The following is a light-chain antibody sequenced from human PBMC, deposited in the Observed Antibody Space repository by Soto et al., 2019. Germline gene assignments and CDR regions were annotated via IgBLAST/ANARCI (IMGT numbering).Light chain of an antibody. CDR1: QSVSSK. J-gene: IGKJ5*01. CDR2: GAS. CDR3: QQYNNWPS. V-gene: IGKV3-15*01. Sequence: EIGVTHSPAALSVSPMEIATGCVRASQSVSSKIAWYQQKPGQAPRLLISGASMRATGVPARFSGSGSGTEFTLAITSLQSEDFAVYYCQQYNNWPSFGQGTRLEI.